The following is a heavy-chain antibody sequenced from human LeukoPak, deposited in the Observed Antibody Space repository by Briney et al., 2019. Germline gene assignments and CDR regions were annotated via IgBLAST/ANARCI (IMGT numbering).Heavy chain of an antibody. J-gene: IGHJ4*02. CDR2: ISHTEGT. V-gene: IGHV4-34*01. D-gene: IGHD4-17*01. CDR3: ARHEGHDYEDY. CDR1: GVSINDYY. Sequence: SETLSLTCGVFGVSINDYYWSWIRQSPGKGLEWIGEISHTEGTRYNPSLESRVTMSVGTSENQLSLKLTFVTAADTAVYYCARHEGHDYEDYWGQGTLVTVSS.